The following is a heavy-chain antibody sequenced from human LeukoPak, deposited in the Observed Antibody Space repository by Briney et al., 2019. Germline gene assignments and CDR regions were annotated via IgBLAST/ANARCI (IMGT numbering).Heavy chain of an antibody. CDR3: ARVSFDSSGNKINFDY. J-gene: IGHJ4*01. Sequence: ASVKVSCKASGYTFNNYDINWVLQATGQGLEWMGWMHPNSGATAYAQKFQGRVTMTRDTSLSTAYMELSSLRSEDTAVYYCARVSFDSSGNKINFDYWGHGTLVTVSS. V-gene: IGHV1-8*01. D-gene: IGHD3-22*01. CDR2: MHPNSGAT. CDR1: GYTFNNYD.